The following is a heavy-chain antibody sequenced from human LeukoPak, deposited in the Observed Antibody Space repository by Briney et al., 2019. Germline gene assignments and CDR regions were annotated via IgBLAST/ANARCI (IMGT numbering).Heavy chain of an antibody. CDR3: ARSRIQLHNWFDP. V-gene: IGHV3-53*01. D-gene: IGHD5-18*01. CDR1: GFTVSSNY. J-gene: IGHJ5*02. Sequence: GSLRLSCAASGFTVSSNYMSWVRQAPGKGLEWVSVIYSGGSTYYADSVKGRFTISRDNAKNSLYLQMSSLRVEDTAVYYCARSRIQLHNWFDPWGQGTLVTVSS. CDR2: IYSGGST.